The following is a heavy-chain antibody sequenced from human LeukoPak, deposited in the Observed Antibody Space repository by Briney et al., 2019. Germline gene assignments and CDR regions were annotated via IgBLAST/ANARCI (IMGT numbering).Heavy chain of an antibody. Sequence: GPSVQVSCRASGYTFTERSLYWGRQAPGQGVEWWGWVNTNSGGTSYAQRFQSRVTMTRDTSINKAYMELNSLTSEDTAVYYCSRGSVDSSGQGALQHWGQGTLVTVSS. CDR1: GYTFTERS. CDR2: VNTNSGGT. CDR3: SRGSVDSSGQGALQH. D-gene: IGHD3-22*01. V-gene: IGHV1-2*02. J-gene: IGHJ1*01.